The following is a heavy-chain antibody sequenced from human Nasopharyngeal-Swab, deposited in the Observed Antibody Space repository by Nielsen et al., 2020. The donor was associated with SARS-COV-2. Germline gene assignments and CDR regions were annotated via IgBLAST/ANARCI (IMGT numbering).Heavy chain of an antibody. Sequence: SETLSLTCAVYGGSFSGYYWSWIRQPQGKGLEWIGEINHSGSTNYNPSLKSRVTISVDTSKNQFSLKLSSVTAADTAVYYCARGGGYYYDSSGYQLNFDYWGQGTLVTVSS. CDR3: ARGGGYYYDSSGYQLNFDY. D-gene: IGHD3-22*01. J-gene: IGHJ4*02. CDR2: INHSGST. V-gene: IGHV4-34*01. CDR1: GGSFSGYY.